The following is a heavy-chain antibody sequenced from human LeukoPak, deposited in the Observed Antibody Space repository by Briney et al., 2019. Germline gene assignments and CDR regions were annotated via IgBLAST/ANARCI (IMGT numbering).Heavy chain of an antibody. D-gene: IGHD2-2*01. CDR1: GYTFTSYG. J-gene: IGHJ2*01. V-gene: IGHV1-18*01. CDR2: ISAYNGNT. Sequence: PGASVQVSSKASGYTFTSYGISWVRQAPGQGLEWMGWISAYNGNTNYAQKLQGRVTMTTDTSTSTAYMELRSLRSDDTAVYYCARGGVPAAVPFYWYFDLWGRGTLVTVSS. CDR3: ARGGVPAAVPFYWYFDL.